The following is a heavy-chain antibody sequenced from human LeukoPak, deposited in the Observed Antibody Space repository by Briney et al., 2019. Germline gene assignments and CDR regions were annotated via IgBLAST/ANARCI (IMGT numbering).Heavy chain of an antibody. CDR3: ARESYDSSGYDNWFDP. J-gene: IGHJ5*02. D-gene: IGHD3-22*01. Sequence: GGSLRLYCAASGFTFSSYWMSWVRQAPGKGPEWVANIKQDGSEKYYVDSVKGRFTISRDNAKNSLYLQMNSLRAEDTAVYYCARESYDSSGYDNWFDPWGQGTLVTVSS. CDR1: GFTFSSYW. CDR2: IKQDGSEK. V-gene: IGHV3-7*01.